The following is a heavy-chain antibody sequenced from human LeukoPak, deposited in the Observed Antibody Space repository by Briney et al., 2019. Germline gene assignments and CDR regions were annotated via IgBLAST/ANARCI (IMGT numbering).Heavy chain of an antibody. Sequence: GGSLRLSCAVSGFTFSSYGMSWVRQAPGKGLEWVSSISGSGGTIYYADSVKGRFTVSRDNSKNTLYLQMNSLRAEDTAFYYCAKAPYWLYFDYWGQGTLVTVSS. V-gene: IGHV3-23*01. CDR2: ISGSGGTI. CDR1: GFTFSSYG. D-gene: IGHD2-8*02. J-gene: IGHJ4*02. CDR3: AKAPYWLYFDY.